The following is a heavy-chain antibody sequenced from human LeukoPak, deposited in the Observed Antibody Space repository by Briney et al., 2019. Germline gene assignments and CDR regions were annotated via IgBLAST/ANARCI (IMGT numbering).Heavy chain of an antibody. J-gene: IGHJ4*02. CDR3: ARGDFWSGYTYYFDY. V-gene: IGHV4-38-2*01. Sequence: SETLSLTCAVSGYSISSGYYWGWIRQPPGKGLGWIGSIYHSGSTYYNPSLKSRVTISVDTSKNQFSLKLSSVTAADTAVYYCARGDFWSGYTYYFDYWGQGTLVTVSS. CDR2: IYHSGST. CDR1: GYSISSGYY. D-gene: IGHD3-3*01.